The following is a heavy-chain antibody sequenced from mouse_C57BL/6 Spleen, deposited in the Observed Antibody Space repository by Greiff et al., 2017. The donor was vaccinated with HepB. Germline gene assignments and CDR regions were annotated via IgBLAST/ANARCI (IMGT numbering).Heavy chain of an antibody. CDR3: AREGTVVALDY. CDR1: GYTFTSYG. Sequence: VQLQQSGAELARPGASVKLSCKASGYTFTSYGISWVKQRTGQGLEWIGAIYPRSGNTYYNEKFKGKATLTADKSSSTAYMELRSLTSEDSAVYFCAREGTVVALDYWGQGTTLTVSS. V-gene: IGHV1-81*01. CDR2: IYPRSGNT. D-gene: IGHD1-1*01. J-gene: IGHJ2*01.